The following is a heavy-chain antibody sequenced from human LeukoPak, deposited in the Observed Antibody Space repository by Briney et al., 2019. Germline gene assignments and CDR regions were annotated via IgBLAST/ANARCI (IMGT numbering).Heavy chain of an antibody. Sequence: GASVKVSCKASGYTFTSYGISWVRQAPGQGLEGMGWISAYNGNTNYAQKLQGRVTMTTDTSTSTAYMELRSLRSDDTAVYYCARDLAPSYDSSGYYPYYFDYWGQGTLVTVSS. CDR2: ISAYNGNT. J-gene: IGHJ4*02. V-gene: IGHV1-18*01. CDR3: ARDLAPSYDSSGYYPYYFDY. CDR1: GYTFTSYG. D-gene: IGHD3-22*01.